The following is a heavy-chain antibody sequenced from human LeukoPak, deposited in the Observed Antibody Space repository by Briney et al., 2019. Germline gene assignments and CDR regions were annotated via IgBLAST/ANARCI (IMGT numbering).Heavy chain of an antibody. CDR2: INPSSGGT. CDR1: GYTFTGYY. D-gene: IGHD6-19*01. J-gene: IGHJ6*03. V-gene: IGHV1-2*02. Sequence: GASVKVSCKASGYTFTGYYMHWVRQAPGQGLEWMGWINPSSGGTNYAQKFQGRVTMTRDTSISTAYMELSRLRSDDTAVYYCARDRIAVAEYYYYYYMDVWGKGTTVTVSS. CDR3: ARDRIAVAEYYYYYYMDV.